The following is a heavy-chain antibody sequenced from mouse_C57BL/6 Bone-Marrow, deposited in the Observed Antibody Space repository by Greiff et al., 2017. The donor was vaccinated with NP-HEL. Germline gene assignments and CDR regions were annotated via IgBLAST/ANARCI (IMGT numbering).Heavy chain of an antibody. V-gene: IGHV5-17*01. CDR2: ISSGSSTI. D-gene: IGHD1-1*01. CDR3: ARDTTVEFDY. J-gene: IGHJ2*01. CDR1: GFTFSDYG. Sequence: EVQLQESGGGLVKPGGSLKLSCAASGFTFSDYGMHWVRQAPEKGLEWVAYISSGSSTIYYADTVKGRFTISRDNAKNTLFLQMTSLRSEDTAMYYCARDTTVEFDYWGQGTTLTVSS.